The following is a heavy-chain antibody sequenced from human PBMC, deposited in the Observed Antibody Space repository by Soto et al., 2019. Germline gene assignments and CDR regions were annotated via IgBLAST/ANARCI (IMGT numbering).Heavy chain of an antibody. Sequence: QVQLVESGGGVGQPGGSLRLSCAASGFSFSGYGMHWVRQAPGKGLEWVAVISYDGNNENYADSVKRRFTITRDNSKNTLYLHMNSVRAEGTAVYYRAKYNLAGVVVAGQLASWAEGTLATISS. V-gene: IGHV3-30*18. CDR1: GFSFSGYG. CDR3: AKYNLAGVVVAGQLAS. J-gene: IGHJ5*02. CDR2: ISYDGNNE. D-gene: IGHD2-15*01.